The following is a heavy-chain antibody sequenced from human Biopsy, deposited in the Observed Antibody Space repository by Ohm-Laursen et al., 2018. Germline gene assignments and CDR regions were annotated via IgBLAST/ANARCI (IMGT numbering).Heavy chain of an antibody. Sequence: GASVKVSCKPLGYTFSSYNVHWARQAPGQGLEWMGIINPSDGSTGYAQKFQDRISMSADTSTSTVYLVLRGLRFEDTAVYYCASGHYYGLGSRQWSYGLDVWGQGTTVVVSS. V-gene: IGHV1-46*01. CDR3: ASGHYYGLGSRQWSYGLDV. CDR1: GYTFSSYN. J-gene: IGHJ6*02. CDR2: INPSDGST. D-gene: IGHD3-10*01.